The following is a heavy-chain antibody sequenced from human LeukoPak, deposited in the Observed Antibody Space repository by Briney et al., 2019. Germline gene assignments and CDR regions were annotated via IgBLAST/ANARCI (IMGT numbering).Heavy chain of an antibody. Sequence: PGGSLRLSCAASGFTFSSYAMSWVRQAPGKGREGVSAISGSGGSTYYADSGKGRLTISRDNSKNKLYLQMNSLRAEDTAVYYCASLMGYCSSTSCQNFDYWGQGTLVTVSS. CDR2: ISGSGGST. CDR1: GFTFSSYA. CDR3: ASLMGYCSSTSCQNFDY. V-gene: IGHV3-23*01. D-gene: IGHD2-2*01. J-gene: IGHJ4*02.